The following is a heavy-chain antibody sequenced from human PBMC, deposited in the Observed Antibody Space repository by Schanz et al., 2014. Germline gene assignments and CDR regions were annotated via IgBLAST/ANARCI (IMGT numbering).Heavy chain of an antibody. V-gene: IGHV3-7*01. J-gene: IGHJ6*03. D-gene: IGHD2-8*01. CDR1: GFNFRNYW. CDR2: IKQEGDEK. CDR3: VRDRGFCANDICWLRYYMDV. Sequence: EGQLVESGGGLVQPGGSLRLSCVVSGFNFRNYWMIWVRQAPGKGLEWVASIKQEGDEKNYVDSVKGRFTISRDNAKNSLFLQMNSLRADDTAVYYCVRDRGFCANDICWLRYYMDVWGNGTTVTVSS.